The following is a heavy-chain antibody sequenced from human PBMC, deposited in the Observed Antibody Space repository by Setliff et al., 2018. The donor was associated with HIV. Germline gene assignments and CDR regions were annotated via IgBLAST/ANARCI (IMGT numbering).Heavy chain of an antibody. D-gene: IGHD3-16*01. Sequence: GSVKVSCKASGYTFTSYYMHWVRQAPGQGLEWLGMVNPSGGSTAYAQKFQGRVTMTRDTSTNTVYMDLSGLRSDDTAVYYCARGRTAGYTYNYGYWGQGTLVTVSS. CDR1: GYTFTSYY. CDR3: ARGRTAGYTYNYGY. V-gene: IGHV1-46*01. CDR2: VNPSGGST. J-gene: IGHJ4*02.